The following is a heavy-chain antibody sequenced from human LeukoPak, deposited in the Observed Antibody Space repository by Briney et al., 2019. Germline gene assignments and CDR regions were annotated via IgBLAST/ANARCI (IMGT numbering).Heavy chain of an antibody. CDR2: INHSGST. CDR1: GGSFSGYY. V-gene: IGHV4-34*01. Sequence: PSETLSLTCAVYGGSFSGYYWSWIRQPPGKGLEWIGEINHSGSTNYNPSLKSRVTISVDTSKNQFSLKLSSVTAADTAVYYCARCRKYPNYYDSSGYYPHWGQGTLVTVSS. J-gene: IGHJ1*01. D-gene: IGHD3-22*01. CDR3: ARCRKYPNYYDSSGYYPH.